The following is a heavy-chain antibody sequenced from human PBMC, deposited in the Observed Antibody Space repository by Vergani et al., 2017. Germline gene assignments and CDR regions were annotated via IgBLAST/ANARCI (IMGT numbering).Heavy chain of an antibody. V-gene: IGHV4-34*01. CDR2: INHSGST. J-gene: IGHJ6*03. D-gene: IGHD4-17*01. CDR3: ARQTTVTRMRVYYYNYYMDV. CDR1: GGPFSGYD. Sequence: QVQLQQWGAGLLKPSETLSLTCAVYGGPFSGYDWNWIRQPPGKGLEWIGEINHSGSTNYNPSLKSRVTISVDTSKNQFSLKLSSVTAADTAVYYCARQTTVTRMRVYYYNYYMDVWGKGTTVTVSS.